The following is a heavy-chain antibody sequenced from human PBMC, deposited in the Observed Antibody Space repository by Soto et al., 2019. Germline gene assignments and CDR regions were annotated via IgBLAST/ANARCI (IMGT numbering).Heavy chain of an antibody. J-gene: IGHJ2*01. Sequence: QLQLQESGPGLVKPSATLSLTCSVSGASISNNYYWSWVRPTPGKGLEWIANIYHSGSTNYNPSHKSLVTIALDKSKNQVSLHLSSVTAADTAVYFCARDVGGVYWYVYRWGRGTLVTVSS. CDR1: GASISNNYY. D-gene: IGHD1-26*01. CDR2: IYHSGST. CDR3: ARDVGGVYWYVYR. V-gene: IGHV4-4*02.